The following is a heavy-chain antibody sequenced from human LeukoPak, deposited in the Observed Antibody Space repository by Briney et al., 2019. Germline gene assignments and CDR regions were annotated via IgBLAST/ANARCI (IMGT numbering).Heavy chain of an antibody. CDR1: GFTFSNYA. CDR3: ARDPPRSVGASDI. CDR2: ISGSGATT. Sequence: GGSLRLSCAASGFTFSNYAMSWVRQAPGKGLEWVSVISGSGATTDHADSVKGRFTISRDNSKNTLYLQMNSLRAEDTAVYYCARDPPRSVGASDIWGQGTMVTVSS. J-gene: IGHJ3*02. V-gene: IGHV3-23*01. D-gene: IGHD1-26*01.